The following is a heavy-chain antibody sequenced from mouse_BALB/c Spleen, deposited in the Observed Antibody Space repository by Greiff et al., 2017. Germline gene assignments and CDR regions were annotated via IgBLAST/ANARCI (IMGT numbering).Heavy chain of an antibody. V-gene: IGHV5-9-3*01. J-gene: IGHJ4*01. CDR3: ARHGYDYPYYYAMDY. Sequence: EVHLVESGGGLVKPGGSLKLSCAASGFTFSSYAMSWVRQTPEKRLEWVATISSGGSYTYYPDSVKGRFTISRDNAKNTLYLQMSSLRSEDTAMYYGARHGYDYPYYYAMDYWGQGTSVTVSS. CDR1: GFTFSSYA. CDR2: ISSGGSYT. D-gene: IGHD2-4*01.